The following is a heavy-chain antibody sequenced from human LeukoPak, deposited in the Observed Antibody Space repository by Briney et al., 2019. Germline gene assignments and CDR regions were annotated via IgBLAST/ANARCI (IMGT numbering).Heavy chain of an antibody. Sequence: SQTLSLTCTVSGGSISSGGYYWSWVRQHPGKGLEWIGYIYYSGSTYYNPSLKSRVTISVDTSKNQFSLKLSSVTAADTAVYYCARGYYGSGSYHPFGQGTLVTVSS. D-gene: IGHD3-10*01. V-gene: IGHV4-31*03. CDR3: ARGYYGSGSYHP. CDR1: GGSISSGGYY. CDR2: IYYSGST. J-gene: IGHJ5*02.